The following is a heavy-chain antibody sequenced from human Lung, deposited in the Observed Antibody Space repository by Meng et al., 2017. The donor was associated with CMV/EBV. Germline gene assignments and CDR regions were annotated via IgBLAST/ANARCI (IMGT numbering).Heavy chain of an antibody. J-gene: IGHJ6*02. Sequence: SXTXSLXCNVYGGSFTSYYWSWIRQTPNRGLEWIGEIHHSGSTNFNPSLKRRVTVSVDTPKNQFSLKLRSVTAADSAMYYCARGGYGPGYYYYGLDVWGQGTXVT. CDR1: GGSFTSYY. CDR2: IHHSGST. CDR3: ARGGYGPGYYYYGLDV. D-gene: IGHD5-18*01. V-gene: IGHV4-34*01.